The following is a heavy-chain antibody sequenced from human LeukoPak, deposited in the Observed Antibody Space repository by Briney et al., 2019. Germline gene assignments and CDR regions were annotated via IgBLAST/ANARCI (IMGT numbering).Heavy chain of an antibody. CDR1: GFTFSSYA. D-gene: IGHD3-22*01. CDR2: IVGSGGST. J-gene: IGHJ4*02. Sequence: PGGSLRLSCAASGFTFSSYAMSWVRQAPGRGLEWVSAIVGSGGSTYHADSVKGRFTISRDNAKNSLYLQMNSLRAEDTAVYYCARDQDTYYYDSSGSYYFDYWGQGTLVTVSS. CDR3: ARDQDTYYYDSSGSYYFDY. V-gene: IGHV3-23*01.